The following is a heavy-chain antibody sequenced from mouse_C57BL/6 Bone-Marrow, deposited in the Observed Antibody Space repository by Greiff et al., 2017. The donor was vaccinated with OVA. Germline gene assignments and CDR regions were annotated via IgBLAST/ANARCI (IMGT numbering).Heavy chain of an antibody. CDR2: IYPRSGNT. CDR1: GYTFTSYG. V-gene: IGHV1-81*01. CDR3: ARGLYYYGSGYYAMDY. Sequence: QVQLQQSGAELARPGASVKLSCKASGYTFTSYGISWVKQRTGQGLEWIGEIYPRSGNTYYNEKFKGKATLTADKSSSTAYMELRSLTSEDSAVYFCARGLYYYGSGYYAMDYWGQGTSVTVSP. D-gene: IGHD1-1*01. J-gene: IGHJ4*01.